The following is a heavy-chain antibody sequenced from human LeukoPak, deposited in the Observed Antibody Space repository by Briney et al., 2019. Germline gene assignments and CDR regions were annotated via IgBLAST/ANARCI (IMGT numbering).Heavy chain of an antibody. V-gene: IGHV1-69*04. Sequence: GASVKVSCKASGYSFTTYDINWVRQAPGQGLEWMGRIIPIFGLVDYAQKFQGRVTITADKSTSTAYMELSSLTSEDTAVYYCASLTAFDPWGQGTLVIVSS. CDR2: IIPIFGLV. CDR3: ASLTAFDP. J-gene: IGHJ5*02. D-gene: IGHD3-9*01. CDR1: GYSFTTYD.